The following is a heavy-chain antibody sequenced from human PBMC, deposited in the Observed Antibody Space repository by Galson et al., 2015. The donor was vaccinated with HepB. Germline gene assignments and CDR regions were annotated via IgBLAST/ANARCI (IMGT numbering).Heavy chain of an antibody. D-gene: IGHD2-21*02. CDR2: ISYDGSNK. Sequence: SLRLSCAASGFTFSSYGMHWVRQAPGKGLEWVAVISYDGSNKYYADSVKGRFTISRDNSKNTLYLQMNSLRAEDTAVYYCAKVWGDSYASWYYFDYWGQGTLVTVS. V-gene: IGHV3-30*18. CDR1: GFTFSSYG. CDR3: AKVWGDSYASWYYFDY. J-gene: IGHJ4*02.